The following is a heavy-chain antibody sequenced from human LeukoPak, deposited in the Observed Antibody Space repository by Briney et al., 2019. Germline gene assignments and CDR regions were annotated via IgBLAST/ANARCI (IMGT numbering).Heavy chain of an antibody. CDR3: ARDRGCSGGSCYYDY. V-gene: IGHV4-59*01. Sequence: SETLSLTCTVSGGSISSFYWSWMRQPPGKGREWIGYIYYRGSTNYNPSLKSRVTISVDTSKNQFSLRLSSVTAADTAVYYCARDRGCSGGSCYYDYWGQGTLVTVSS. CDR1: GGSISSFY. CDR2: IYYRGST. D-gene: IGHD2-15*01. J-gene: IGHJ4*02.